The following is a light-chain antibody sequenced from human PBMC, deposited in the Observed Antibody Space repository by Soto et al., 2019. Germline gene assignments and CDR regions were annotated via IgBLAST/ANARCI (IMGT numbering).Light chain of an antibody. J-gene: IGKJ1*01. CDR3: QQYYSYPRT. Sequence: AIRMTQSPSSFSASTGDRVTITCRASQGISSYLAWYQQKPGKAPKLLIYAASTLQSGVPSRFSGSGSGTDFTLTISCLQYEDFATYYCQQYYSYPRTFGQGNKVELK. CDR1: QGISSY. CDR2: AAS. V-gene: IGKV1-8*01.